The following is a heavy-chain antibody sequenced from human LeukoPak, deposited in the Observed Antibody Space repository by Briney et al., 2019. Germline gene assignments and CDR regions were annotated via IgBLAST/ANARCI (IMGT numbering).Heavy chain of an antibody. CDR1: GYTLTELS. Sequence: ASVKVSCKVSGYTLTELSMHWVRQAPGKGLEWMGGFDPEDGETIYAQKFQGRVTMTEDTSTSTAYMELRSLRSDDTAVYYCARSPHAVFDYWGQGTLVTVSS. J-gene: IGHJ4*02. CDR2: FDPEDGET. D-gene: IGHD5-24*01. CDR3: ARSPHAVFDY. V-gene: IGHV1-24*01.